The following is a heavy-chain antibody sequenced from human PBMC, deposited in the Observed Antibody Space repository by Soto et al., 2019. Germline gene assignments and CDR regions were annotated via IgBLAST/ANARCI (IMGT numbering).Heavy chain of an antibody. CDR3: ASFWLEFPLSGY. J-gene: IGHJ4*02. Sequence: PSETLSLTCTVSGGSISSYYWSWIRQPPGKGLEWIGYIYYSGSNNYNPSLKSRVTISVDTSKNQFSLKLSSVTAADTAVYYCASFWLEFPLSGYWGQGTLVTVSS. V-gene: IGHV4-59*08. CDR1: GGSISSYY. CDR2: IYYSGSN. D-gene: IGHD3-9*01.